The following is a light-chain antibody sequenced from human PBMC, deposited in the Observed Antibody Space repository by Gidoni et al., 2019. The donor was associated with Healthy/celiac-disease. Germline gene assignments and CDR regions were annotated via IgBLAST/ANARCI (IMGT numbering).Light chain of an antibody. J-gene: IGKJ3*01. V-gene: IGKV1-5*03. CDR2: KAS. Sequence: DIQMTQSPSTLSASVGDRVTITCRASKSISNWLAWYQQKPGKAPKLLIYKASSLESGVPSRFSGSGSGTEFTLTISSLQPDDFATYYCQQYNNSFGPGTKVDIK. CDR1: KSISNW. CDR3: QQYNNS.